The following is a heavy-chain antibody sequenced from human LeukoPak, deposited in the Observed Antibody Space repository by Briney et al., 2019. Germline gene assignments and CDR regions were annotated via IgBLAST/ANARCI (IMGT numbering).Heavy chain of an antibody. CDR3: ARGPPTIVVVITTGDFDS. J-gene: IGHJ4*02. Sequence: ASVKVSCKASGYTFTGYYIHWVRQAPGQGLEWMGWINPNSGGTNYAQKFQGRVTMTRDTSISTAYMELRRLRSDDRAVYYCARGPPTIVVVITTGDFDSWGQGTLVSVSS. V-gene: IGHV1-2*02. CDR1: GYTFTGYY. D-gene: IGHD3-22*01. CDR2: INPNSGGT.